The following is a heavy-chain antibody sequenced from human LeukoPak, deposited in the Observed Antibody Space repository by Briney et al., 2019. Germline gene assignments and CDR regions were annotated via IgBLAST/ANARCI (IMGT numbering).Heavy chain of an antibody. V-gene: IGHV1-2*02. CDR1: GYTLTGYY. J-gene: IGHJ6*02. CDR2: INPNSGGT. Sequence: ASVKVSCKASGYTLTGYYMHWVRQAPGQGLEWMGWINPNSGGTNYAQKFQGRVTMTRDTSISTAYMELSRLRSDDTAVYYCARKSSWRNGMDVWGQGTTVTVSS. D-gene: IGHD6-13*01. CDR3: ARKSSWRNGMDV.